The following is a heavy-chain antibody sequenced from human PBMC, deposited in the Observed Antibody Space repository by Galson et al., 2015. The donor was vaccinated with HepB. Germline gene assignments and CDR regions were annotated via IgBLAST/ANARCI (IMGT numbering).Heavy chain of an antibody. CDR3: ARERSGWGFDY. J-gene: IGHJ4*02. D-gene: IGHD6-19*01. CDR2: ISYDGSNK. V-gene: IGHV3-30-3*01. Sequence: SLRLSCAASGFTFSSYAMHWVRQAPGKGLEWVAVISYDGSNKYYADSVKGRFTISRDNSKNTLYLQMNSLRAEDTAVYYCARERSGWGFDYWGQGTLVTVSS. CDR1: GFTFSSYA.